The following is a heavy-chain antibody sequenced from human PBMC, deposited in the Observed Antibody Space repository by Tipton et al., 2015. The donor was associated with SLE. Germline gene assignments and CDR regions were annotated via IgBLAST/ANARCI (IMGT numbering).Heavy chain of an antibody. V-gene: IGHV3-7*01. Sequence: LSSYGIHWVRQAPGKGLEWVANIKQDGSEKYYVDSVKGRFTISRDNAKNSLYLQMNSLRAEDTAVYYCARDRVVRGVIRPLDYWGQGTLVTVSS. J-gene: IGHJ4*02. CDR2: IKQDGSEK. CDR3: ARDRVVRGVIRPLDY. CDR1: LSSYG. D-gene: IGHD3-10*01.